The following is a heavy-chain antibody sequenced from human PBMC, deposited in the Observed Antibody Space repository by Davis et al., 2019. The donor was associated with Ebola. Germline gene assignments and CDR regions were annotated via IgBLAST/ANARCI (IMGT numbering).Heavy chain of an antibody. V-gene: IGHV5-51*01. CDR1: GYSFTNYW. J-gene: IGHJ4*02. D-gene: IGHD3-16*01. CDR3: ARHLYALVFTNPPGY. CDR2: IYPGDSDT. Sequence: GESLKISCKGSGYSFTNYWIGWVRQMPGKGLEWMGIIYPGDSDTRYSPSFQGQVTISADKSISTAYLQWSSLKASDTAMYYCARHLYALVFTNPPGYWGQGTLVTVSS.